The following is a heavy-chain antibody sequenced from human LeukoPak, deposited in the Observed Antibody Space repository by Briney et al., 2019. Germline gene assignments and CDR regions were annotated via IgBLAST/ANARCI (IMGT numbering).Heavy chain of an antibody. V-gene: IGHV3-30-3*01. Sequence: TGGSLRLSCAASGFTFSSYAMHWVRQAPGKGLEWVAVISYDGSNKYYADSVKGRFTISRDNSKNTLYLQMNSLRAEDTAVYYCARDPYSSSFDAFDIWGQGTMVTVSS. CDR2: ISYDGSNK. J-gene: IGHJ3*02. CDR3: ARDPYSSSFDAFDI. D-gene: IGHD6-13*01. CDR1: GFTFSSYA.